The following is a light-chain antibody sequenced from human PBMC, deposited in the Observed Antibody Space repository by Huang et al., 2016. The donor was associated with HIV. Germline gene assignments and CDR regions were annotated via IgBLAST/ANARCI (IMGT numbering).Light chain of an antibody. V-gene: IGKV3-15*01. J-gene: IGKJ1*01. CDR1: QRLSNN. Sequence: EVVLTQSPATLSVSPGERATVSCRASQRLSNNLAWYQQKPGQPPRLLIDSASTRATGIPARFSGSVSGTEFTLTISSLQSEDFAVYFCQQSYNWPPTWTFGQGTKVEIK. CDR3: QQSYNWPPTWT. CDR2: SAS.